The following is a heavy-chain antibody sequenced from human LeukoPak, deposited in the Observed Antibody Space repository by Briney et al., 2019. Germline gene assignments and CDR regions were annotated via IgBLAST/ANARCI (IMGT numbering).Heavy chain of an antibody. Sequence: GGSLRLSCAASGFTFSSYDMHWVRQAPGKGLEWVAVISYDGNNKYYADSVKGRFTISRGNSNNTLFLHMNSLRAEGTAVYNCAKSLFSGSYWGGFDYCGQGTLVTVSS. J-gene: IGHJ4*02. CDR3: AKSLFSGSYWGGFDY. D-gene: IGHD1-26*01. CDR2: ISYDGNNK. V-gene: IGHV3-30*18. CDR1: GFTFSSYD.